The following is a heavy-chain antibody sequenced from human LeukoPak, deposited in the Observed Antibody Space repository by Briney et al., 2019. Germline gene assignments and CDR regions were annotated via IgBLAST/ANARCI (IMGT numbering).Heavy chain of an antibody. D-gene: IGHD2-2*01. CDR2: IWYDGSNK. CDR1: GFTFSSYG. Sequence: PGGSLRLSCAASGFTFSSYGMHWVRQAPGKGLEWVAGIWYDGSNKYYADSVKGRFTISRDNSKNTLYLQMNSPRAEDTAVYYCARDQGYCSSTSCYRREGPFSRYYYYGMDVWGQGTTVTVSS. V-gene: IGHV3-33*01. J-gene: IGHJ6*02. CDR3: ARDQGYCSSTSCYRREGPFSRYYYYGMDV.